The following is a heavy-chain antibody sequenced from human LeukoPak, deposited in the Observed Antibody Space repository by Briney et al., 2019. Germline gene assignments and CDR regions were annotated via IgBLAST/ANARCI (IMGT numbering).Heavy chain of an antibody. Sequence: SETLSLTCTVSGDSISNYYWTWIRQPPGKELEWIGSISYSGSTNYNPSLKSRVTMSVDTSKNQFSLKLNSVTAADTAVYYCARSGLVRGVSTWGQGTLVTVSS. V-gene: IGHV4-59*01. D-gene: IGHD3-10*01. CDR1: GDSISNYY. CDR3: ARSGLVRGVST. CDR2: ISYSGST. J-gene: IGHJ4*02.